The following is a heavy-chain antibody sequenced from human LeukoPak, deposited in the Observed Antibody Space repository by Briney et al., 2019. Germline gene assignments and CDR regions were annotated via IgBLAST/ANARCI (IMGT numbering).Heavy chain of an antibody. CDR2: IDSSGNT. CDR1: GGSIRSSGGYF. D-gene: IGHD6-19*01. V-gene: IGHV4-39*07. CDR3: TRDRGQWLVDY. Sequence: PSETLSLTCTVSGGSIRSSGGYFWGWIRQPPGKGLEYFATIDSSGNTYYNPSLQSRVTMSVDTSRNQFSLMLSSVTAADTAVYYCTRDRGQWLVDYWGQGTLVTVSS. J-gene: IGHJ4*02.